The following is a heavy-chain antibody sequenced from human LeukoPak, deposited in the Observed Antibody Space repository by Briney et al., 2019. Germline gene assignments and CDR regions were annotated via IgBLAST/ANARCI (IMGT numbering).Heavy chain of an antibody. V-gene: IGHV1-2*02. CDR2: INPNSGGT. CDR3: ARDERYFDWLPTSFYGMDV. CDR1: GYTFTGYY. Sequence: ASVKVSCKASGYTFTGYYMHWVRQAPGQGLEWMGWINPNSGGTNYAQKFQGRVTMTRDTSISTAYMALSRLRSDDTAVYYCARDERYFDWLPTSFYGMDVWGQGTTATVSS. D-gene: IGHD3-9*01. J-gene: IGHJ6*02.